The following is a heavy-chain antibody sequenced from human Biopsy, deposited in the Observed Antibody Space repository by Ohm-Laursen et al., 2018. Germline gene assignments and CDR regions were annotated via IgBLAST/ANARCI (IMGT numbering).Heavy chain of an antibody. V-gene: IGHV4-34*12. J-gene: IGHJ5*02. D-gene: IGHD3-22*01. Sequence: QTLSLTCAVYNVSFSSFYWSWIRQPPGKGLEWIGSIFYRGSTHYKPSLKSRVNISVDTSKNQFSLKLNSVTAADTAVYYCARDYDTSGYYYVSWGQGTLVTVSS. CDR2: IFYRGST. CDR1: NVSFSSFY. CDR3: ARDYDTSGYYYVS.